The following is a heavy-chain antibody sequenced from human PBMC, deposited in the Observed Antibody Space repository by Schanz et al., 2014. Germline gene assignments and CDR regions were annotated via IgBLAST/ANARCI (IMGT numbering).Heavy chain of an antibody. D-gene: IGHD3-10*01. Sequence: DVHLLESGGGLVQPGGSLRLSCAASEFTFSTDAMSWVRQAPGKGLEWLSVISASGGDTYYAGSVKGRFTISGDSSKYTVYLQMNSLRAEDTAVYHCVSSGSYSSYASWGQGTLVAVSS. J-gene: IGHJ4*02. CDR3: VSSGSYSSYAS. CDR2: ISASGGDT. V-gene: IGHV3-23*01. CDR1: EFTFSTDA.